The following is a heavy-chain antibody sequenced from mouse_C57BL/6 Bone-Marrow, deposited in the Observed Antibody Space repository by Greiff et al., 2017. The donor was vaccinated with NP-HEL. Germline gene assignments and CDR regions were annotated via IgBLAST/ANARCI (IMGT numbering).Heavy chain of an antibody. Sequence: FPGNKLEYIGYTFYSGITYYNPSLESRTYITRDTSKNQFSLKLSSVTTEDTATYYCARGGYYDWYFDVWGTGTTVTVSS. D-gene: IGHD2-3*01. CDR3: ARGGYYDWYFDV. J-gene: IGHJ1*03. CDR2: TFYSGIT. V-gene: IGHV3-3*01.